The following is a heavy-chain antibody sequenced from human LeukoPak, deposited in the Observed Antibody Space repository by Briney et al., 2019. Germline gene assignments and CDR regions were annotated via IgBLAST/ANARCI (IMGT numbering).Heavy chain of an antibody. Sequence: GGSLRLSCAASGFTFSSYAMHWVRQAPGKGLEYVSAISSNGGSTYYANSVKGRFTISRDNSKNTLYLQMNSLRAEDTAVYYCARGVGVRGVISQPLEVWGQGTLVIVSS. CDR2: ISSNGGST. CDR3: ARGVGVRGVISQPLEV. CDR1: GFTFSSYA. D-gene: IGHD3-10*01. V-gene: IGHV3-64*01. J-gene: IGHJ4*02.